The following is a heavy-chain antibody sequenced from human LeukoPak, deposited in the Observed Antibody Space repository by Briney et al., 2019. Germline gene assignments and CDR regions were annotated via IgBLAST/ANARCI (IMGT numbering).Heavy chain of an antibody. CDR2: IYTGGST. J-gene: IGHJ5*02. CDR1: GFTFSSNY. CDR3: ARERRTGWDLSPPSWFDP. V-gene: IGHV3-53*01. D-gene: IGHD1-26*01. Sequence: GGSLRLSCAASGFTFSSNYMSWVRQAPGKGLEWVSVIYTGGSTHYADSVKGRFTISRDNSKNTLYLQMNSLRAEDTAVYYCARERRTGWDLSPPSWFDPWGQGTLVTVSS.